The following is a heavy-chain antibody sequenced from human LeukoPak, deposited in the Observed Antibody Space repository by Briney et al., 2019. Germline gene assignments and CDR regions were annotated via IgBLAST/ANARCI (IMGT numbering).Heavy chain of an antibody. CDR1: GFTSGSFS. CDR2: NSSSSRYI. J-gene: IGHJ4*02. Sequence: GGSLRLSCAPSGFTSGSFSMNWVRPAPGEGLEWDSCNSSSSRYIYYEDSVKDRFTISSDNAKNSLYLQMNRLRAEDTAVYYCARLGSYAVLDYWGQGTLVTVSS. CDR3: ARLGSYAVLDY. V-gene: IGHV3-21*01. D-gene: IGHD1-26*01.